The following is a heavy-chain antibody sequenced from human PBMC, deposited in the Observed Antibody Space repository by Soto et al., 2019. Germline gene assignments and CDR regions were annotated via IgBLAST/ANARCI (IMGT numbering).Heavy chain of an antibody. D-gene: IGHD1-1*01. CDR1: GYSISSGYY. CDR3: ARERPLQSGGYYFDY. CDR2: IYHSGST. V-gene: IGHV4-38-2*02. Sequence: SETLSLTCAVSGYSISSGYYWGWIRQPPGKGLEWIGSIYHSGSTYYNPSLKSRVTISVDTSKNQFSLKLSSVTAADTAVYYCARERPLQSGGYYFDYWGQGTLVTVSS. J-gene: IGHJ4*02.